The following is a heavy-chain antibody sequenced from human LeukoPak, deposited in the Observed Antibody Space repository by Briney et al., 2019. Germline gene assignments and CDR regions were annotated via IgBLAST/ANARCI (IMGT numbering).Heavy chain of an antibody. V-gene: IGHV3-23*01. CDR3: ARDEKYCSGGSCLFYYYYYMDV. J-gene: IGHJ6*03. Sequence: PGGSLRLSCAASGFTFSSYAMSWVRQAPGKGLEWVSAISGSGGSTYYADSVKGRFTISRDNSKNTLYLQMNSLRAEDTAVYYCARDEKYCSGGSCLFYYYYYMDVWGKGTTVTVSS. CDR2: ISGSGGST. D-gene: IGHD2-15*01. CDR1: GFTFSSYA.